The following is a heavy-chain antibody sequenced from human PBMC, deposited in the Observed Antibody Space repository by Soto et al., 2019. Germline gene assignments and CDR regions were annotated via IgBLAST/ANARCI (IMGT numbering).Heavy chain of an antibody. CDR2: ISKSSTTI. V-gene: IGHV3-48*02. CDR3: ARDPPNFYYYGMDV. Sequence: GGSLRLSCIASGFTLSTYSMTWVSQAPGKGLEWLSYISKSSTTINYADSVKGRFTISRDNAKNSVYLEMSSLRDEDSAVYYCARDPPNFYYYGMDVWGQGTTVTVSS. J-gene: IGHJ6*02. CDR1: GFTLSTYS.